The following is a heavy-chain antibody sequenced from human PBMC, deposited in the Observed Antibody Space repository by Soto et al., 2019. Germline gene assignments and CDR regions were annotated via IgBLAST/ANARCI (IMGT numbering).Heavy chain of an antibody. V-gene: IGHV4-4*07. CDR2: IFTSGST. CDR3: ERDAGWYVYYFDS. CDR1: GGYIRSYY. Sequence: SETLSHPCSVSGGYIRSYYCSGIRQPAGKGLEWIGRIFTSGSTNYNPSLKSRVTMSVDTSKNQFSLRLSSVTAADTAVYYCERDAGWYVYYFDSWGQGILVTVSS. D-gene: IGHD6-19*01. J-gene: IGHJ4*01.